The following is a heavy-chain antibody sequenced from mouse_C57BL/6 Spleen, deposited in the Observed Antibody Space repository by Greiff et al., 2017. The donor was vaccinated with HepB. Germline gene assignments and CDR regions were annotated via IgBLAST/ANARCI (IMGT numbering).Heavy chain of an antibody. D-gene: IGHD1-1*01. Sequence: EVQLQESGAELVRPGASVKLSCTASGFNIKDDYMHWVKQRPEQGLEWIGWIDPENGDTEYASKFQGKATITADTSSNTAYLQLSSLTSEDTAVYYCTTWAYYYGSSPRAMDYWGQETSVTVSS. J-gene: IGHJ4*01. CDR3: TTWAYYYGSSPRAMDY. V-gene: IGHV14-4*01. CDR1: GFNIKDDY. CDR2: IDPENGDT.